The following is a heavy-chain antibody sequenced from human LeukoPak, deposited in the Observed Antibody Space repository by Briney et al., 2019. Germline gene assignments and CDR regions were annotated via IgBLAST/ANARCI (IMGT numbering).Heavy chain of an antibody. V-gene: IGHV3-33*06. CDR2: IWYDGSNK. D-gene: IGHD3-3*01. CDR3: AKASLEWLLSSSFDY. J-gene: IGHJ4*02. CDR1: GFTFSSYG. Sequence: GGSLGLSCAASGFTFSSYGMHWVRQAPGKGLVWVAVIWYDGSNKYYADSVKGRFTISRDNSKNTLYLQMNSLRAEDTAVYYCAKASLEWLLSSSFDYWGQGTLVTVSS.